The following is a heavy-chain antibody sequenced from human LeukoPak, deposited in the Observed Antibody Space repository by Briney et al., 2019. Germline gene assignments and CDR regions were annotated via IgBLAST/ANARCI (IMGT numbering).Heavy chain of an antibody. Sequence: GASVKVSCKASGGTFSSYAISWVRQAPGQGLEWMGWINPNSGGTNYAQKFQGRVTMTRDTSISTAYMELSRLRSDDTAVYYCARAVAGDYYFDYWGQGTLVTVSS. CDR1: GGTFSSYA. V-gene: IGHV1-2*02. CDR2: INPNSGGT. D-gene: IGHD6-19*01. J-gene: IGHJ4*02. CDR3: ARAVAGDYYFDY.